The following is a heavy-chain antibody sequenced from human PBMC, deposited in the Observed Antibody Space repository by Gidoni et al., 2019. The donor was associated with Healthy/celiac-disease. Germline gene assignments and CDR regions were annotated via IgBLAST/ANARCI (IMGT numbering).Heavy chain of an antibody. Sequence: QVQLLQSGAEVKKPGASVMVSCKACGYPFTVYYMHWVRQAPGQGLEWMGWINPNSGGTNYAQKFQGRVTMTRDTSISTAYMELSRLRSDDTAVYYCARDLRATVTTAPSWGQGTLVTVSS. CDR1: GYPFTVYY. CDR2: INPNSGGT. D-gene: IGHD4-17*01. V-gene: IGHV1-2*02. J-gene: IGHJ4*02. CDR3: ARDLRATVTTAPS.